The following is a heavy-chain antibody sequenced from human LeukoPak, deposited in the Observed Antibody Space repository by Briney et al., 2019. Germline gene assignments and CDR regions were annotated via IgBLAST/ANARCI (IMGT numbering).Heavy chain of an antibody. CDR3: AKDRDPLTMVRGVIPDYFDY. CDR1: GFTFSNYW. J-gene: IGHJ4*02. D-gene: IGHD3-10*01. Sequence: GGSLRLSCAASGFTFSNYWMSWVRQAPGKGLEWVAFIRYDGSNKYYADSVKGRFTISRDNSKNTLYLQMNSLRAEDTAVYYCAKDRDPLTMVRGVIPDYFDYWGQGTLVTVSS. V-gene: IGHV3-30*02. CDR2: IRYDGSNK.